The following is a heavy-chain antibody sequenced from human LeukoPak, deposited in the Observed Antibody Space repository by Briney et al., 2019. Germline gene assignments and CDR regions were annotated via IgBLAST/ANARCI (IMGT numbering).Heavy chain of an antibody. J-gene: IGHJ3*02. V-gene: IGHV4-38-2*02. CDR1: GYSISSGYH. CDR3: ARGHGAFDI. CDR2: IYHSGST. Sequence: SETLSLTCTVSGYSISSGYHWGWIRQPPGKGLEWIGSIYHSGSTYYNPSLKSRVTISVDTSKKQFSLKLSSVTVADTAVYYCARGHGAFDIWGQGTMVTVSS.